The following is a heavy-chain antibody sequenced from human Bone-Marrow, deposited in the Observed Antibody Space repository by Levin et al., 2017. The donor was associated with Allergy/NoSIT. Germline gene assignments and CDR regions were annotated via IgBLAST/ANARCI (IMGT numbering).Heavy chain of an antibody. J-gene: IGHJ6*02. CDR3: ARDQSDRSGWPQTIRHYYYYGMDV. Sequence: GGSLRLSCAASGFTFNSYAMHWVRQAPGKGLEWVTVISYDENNKYYADSVKGRFTISRDNSKNTLFLQMNSLRAEDTAVYYCARDQSDRSGWPQTIRHYYYYGMDVWGQGTTVTVTS. V-gene: IGHV3-30*04. CDR1: GFTFNSYA. CDR2: ISYDENNK. D-gene: IGHD6-19*01.